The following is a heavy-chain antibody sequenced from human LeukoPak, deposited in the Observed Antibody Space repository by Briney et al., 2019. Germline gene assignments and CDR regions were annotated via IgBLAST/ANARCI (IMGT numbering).Heavy chain of an antibody. CDR2: IHPGDSNV. Sequence: GESLKISCKGSGYIFASFWIAWVRQMPGKGLEWMGIIHPGDSNVGYSPSFRGQVTIPAYKSINTAYLQWSSLKASDTAMYYCARHAPRNDWRWEFDYWVQGTLVTVSS. D-gene: IGHD3-9*01. CDR3: ARHAPRNDWRWEFDY. J-gene: IGHJ4*02. V-gene: IGHV5-51*01. CDR1: GYIFASFW.